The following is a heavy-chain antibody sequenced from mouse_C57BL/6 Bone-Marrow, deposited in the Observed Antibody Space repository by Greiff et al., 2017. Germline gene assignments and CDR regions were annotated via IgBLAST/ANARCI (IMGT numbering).Heavy chain of an antibody. CDR3: TSNWAWFAY. V-gene: IGHV14-1*01. D-gene: IGHD4-1*01. CDR1: GFNIKDYY. CDR2: IDPEDGDT. J-gene: IGHJ3*01. Sequence: EVQLQQSGAELVRPGASVKLSCTASGFNIKDYYMHWVKQRPEQGLEWIGRIDPEDGDTESAPKFQGKATMTADTSSNTAYLQLSSLTSEDTAVYYCTSNWAWFAYWGQVTLVTVSA.